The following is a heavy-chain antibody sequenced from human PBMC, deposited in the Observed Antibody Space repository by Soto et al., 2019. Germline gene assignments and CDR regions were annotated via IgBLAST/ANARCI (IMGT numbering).Heavy chain of an antibody. Sequence: GGSLRLSCAASGFTFSGYEMNWVRQAPGKGLEWVSYISTSESIVSYADSVRGRFTISRDSAQNSLFLQMNSLRAEDTAVYYCARETLTLSGVNRGKVSYGLDVWGQGTTVTV. CDR2: ISTSESIV. V-gene: IGHV3-48*03. CDR3: ARETLTLSGVNRGKVSYGLDV. J-gene: IGHJ6*02. D-gene: IGHD3-3*01. CDR1: GFTFSGYE.